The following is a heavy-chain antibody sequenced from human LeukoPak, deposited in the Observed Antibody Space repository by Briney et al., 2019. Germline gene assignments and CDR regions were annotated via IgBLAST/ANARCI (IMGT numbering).Heavy chain of an antibody. Sequence: ASVKVSCKASGYTFTSYYMHWVRQAPGQGLEWMGIINPSGGSTSYAQKFQGRVTMTRDTSTSTAYMELSRLRSDDTAVYYCARVGTRWLQFDMDYWGQGTLVTVSS. D-gene: IGHD5-24*01. J-gene: IGHJ4*02. CDR2: INPSGGST. CDR3: ARVGTRWLQFDMDY. CDR1: GYTFTSYY. V-gene: IGHV1-46*01.